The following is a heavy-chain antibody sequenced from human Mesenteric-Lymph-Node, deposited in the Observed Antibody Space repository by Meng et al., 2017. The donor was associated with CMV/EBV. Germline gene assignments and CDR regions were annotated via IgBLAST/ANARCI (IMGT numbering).Heavy chain of an antibody. Sequence: SETLSLTCTVSGGSISSGSDFWGWIRQPPGKGREWIGTIYYSGSTYYNPSLKSRVTISVDTSKNQFSLKLSSVTAADTAVYYCARGGYGEQLVPWYWGQGTLVTVSS. J-gene: IGHJ4*02. CDR2: IYYSGST. D-gene: IGHD6-6*01. V-gene: IGHV4-39*07. CDR1: GGSISSGSDF. CDR3: ARGGYGEQLVPWY.